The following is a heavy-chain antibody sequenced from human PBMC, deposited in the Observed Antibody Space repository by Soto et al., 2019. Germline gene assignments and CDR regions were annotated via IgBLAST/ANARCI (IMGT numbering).Heavy chain of an antibody. V-gene: IGHV4-61*01. J-gene: IGHJ6*02. Sequence: SETLSLTCTVSGGSVSSGSYYWNWIRQPPGKGLEWIGYIYYSGSTNYNSSLKSRVTISGDPSKNQFSLKLRSVTAADTAVYYCARGADYYGMDVWGQGTTVTVSS. CDR3: ARGADYYGMDV. CDR1: GGSVSSGSYY. CDR2: IYYSGST.